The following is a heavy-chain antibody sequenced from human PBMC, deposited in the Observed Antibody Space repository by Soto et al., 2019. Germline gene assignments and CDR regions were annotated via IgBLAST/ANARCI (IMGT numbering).Heavy chain of an antibody. CDR1: GYTFTGYY. V-gene: IGHV1-2*02. CDR2: INPNSGGT. CDR3: ARANPIDTAMVTSYYYGMDV. D-gene: IGHD5-18*01. Sequence: SVKVTCKASGYTFTGYYMHWVRLAPGQGLEWMGWINPNSGGTNYAQKFQGRVTMTRDTSISTAHMELSRLRSDDTAVYYCARANPIDTAMVTSYYYGMDVWGQGTTVTVSS. J-gene: IGHJ6*02.